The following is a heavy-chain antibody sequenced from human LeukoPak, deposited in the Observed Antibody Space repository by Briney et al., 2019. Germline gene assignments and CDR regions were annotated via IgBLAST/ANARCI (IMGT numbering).Heavy chain of an antibody. J-gene: IGHJ6*03. CDR2: ISSSSSYI. CDR1: GFTFSSYS. Sequence: GGSLRLSCAASGFTFSSYSMNWVRQAPGKGLEWVSSISSSSSYIYYADSVKGRFTISRDNAKNSLYLQMNNLRAEDTAVYYCARGDKYYYDSSGYMDVWGKGTTVTVSS. V-gene: IGHV3-21*01. CDR3: ARGDKYYYDSSGYMDV. D-gene: IGHD3-22*01.